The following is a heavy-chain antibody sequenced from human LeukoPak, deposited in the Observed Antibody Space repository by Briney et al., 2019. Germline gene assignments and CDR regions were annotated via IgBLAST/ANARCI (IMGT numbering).Heavy chain of an antibody. CDR3: AKNGEVLSWFDP. CDR2: ISGSGGST. J-gene: IGHJ5*02. CDR1: GFTFTSYA. Sequence: GGSLRLSCAASGFTFTSYAMSWVRQAPGKGLEWVSTISGSGGSTYYVDSVKGRFTISRDNSKNTLYLQMNSLRAEDTAVYSCAKNGEVLSWFDPWGQGTLVTVSS. V-gene: IGHV3-23*01. D-gene: IGHD3-10*01.